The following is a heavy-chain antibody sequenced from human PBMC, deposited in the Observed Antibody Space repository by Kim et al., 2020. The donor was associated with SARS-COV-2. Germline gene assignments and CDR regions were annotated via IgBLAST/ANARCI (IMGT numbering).Heavy chain of an antibody. CDR3: TTTRPYGY. J-gene: IGHJ4*02. Sequence: GGTTDYAAPVKGRFTISRDDSKNTLYLQMSSLKTEDTAVYYCTTTRPYGYWGQGTLVTVSS. V-gene: IGHV3-15*01. CDR2: GGTT. D-gene: IGHD2-2*01.